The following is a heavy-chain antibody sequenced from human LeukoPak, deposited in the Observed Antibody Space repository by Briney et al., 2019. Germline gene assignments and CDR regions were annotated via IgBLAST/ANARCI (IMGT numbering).Heavy chain of an antibody. CDR1: GYTFTVYY. D-gene: IGHD6-13*01. J-gene: IGHJ3*02. CDR2: INPNSGGT. V-gene: IGHV1-2*02. CDR3: ARPHSRSWIGNAFDI. Sequence: ASVTLSSTASGYTFTVYYMHWVRQPPGQGVGWMGCINPNSGGTNYAQKFQGRVTMTRDTSISTAYMELSRLRSDDTAVYYCARPHSRSWIGNAFDIWGQGKMVTVSS.